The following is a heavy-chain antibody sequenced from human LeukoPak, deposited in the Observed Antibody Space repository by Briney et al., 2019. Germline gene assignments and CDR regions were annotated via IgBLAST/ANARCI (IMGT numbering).Heavy chain of an antibody. CDR2: INHSGST. D-gene: IGHD5-24*01. J-gene: IGHJ4*02. CDR1: GGSFSGYY. Sequence: PSETLSLTCAVYGGSFSGYYWSWIRQPPGEGLEWIGEINHSGSTNYNPSLKSRVTISVDTSKNQFSLKLSSVTAADTAVYYCARSVMATGDYWGQGTLVTVSS. CDR3: ARSVMATGDY. V-gene: IGHV4-34*01.